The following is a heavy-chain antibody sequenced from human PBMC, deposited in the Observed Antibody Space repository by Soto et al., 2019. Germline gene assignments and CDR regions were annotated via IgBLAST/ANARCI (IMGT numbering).Heavy chain of an antibody. V-gene: IGHV3-23*01. Sequence: GGSLRLSCAASGFTFSDYVMTWVRQAPGKGLEWVSTISSGNGDKTYYADSVKDRLTISRDNSKNTLYLQMNSLRAEDTAVYYCANVPDYDFWSGPTTYYMDVWGKGTTVTVSS. CDR2: ISSGNGDKT. CDR1: GFTFSDYV. CDR3: ANVPDYDFWSGPTTYYMDV. D-gene: IGHD3-3*01. J-gene: IGHJ6*03.